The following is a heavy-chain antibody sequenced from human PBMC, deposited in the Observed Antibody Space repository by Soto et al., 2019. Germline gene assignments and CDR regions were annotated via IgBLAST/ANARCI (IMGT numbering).Heavy chain of an antibody. Sequence: SETLSLTCTVSGGSISSGDYYWSWIRQPPGEGLEWIGYIYYSGSTYYNPSLKSRVTISVDTSKNQFSLKLSSVTAADTAVYYCAIGMVRGANFDYWGQGTLVTVSS. CDR2: IYYSGST. CDR1: GGSISSGDYY. D-gene: IGHD3-10*01. CDR3: AIGMVRGANFDY. V-gene: IGHV4-30-4*01. J-gene: IGHJ4*02.